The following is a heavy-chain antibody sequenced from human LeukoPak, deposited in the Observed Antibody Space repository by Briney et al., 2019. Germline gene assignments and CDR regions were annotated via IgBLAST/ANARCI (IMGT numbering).Heavy chain of an antibody. D-gene: IGHD6-13*01. J-gene: IGHJ4*02. Sequence: GGSLRLSCGASGFTLRGYAMAWVRQAPGKGLEWVSTISSSGENTYYTDSVKGRFTVSRDNSKNTLYLQMNSPRAEDTAVYFCAKDKTNSIWRFFDYWGQGTLVTVSS. CDR1: GFTLRGYA. CDR3: AKDKTNSIWRFFDY. V-gene: IGHV3-23*01. CDR2: ISSSGENT.